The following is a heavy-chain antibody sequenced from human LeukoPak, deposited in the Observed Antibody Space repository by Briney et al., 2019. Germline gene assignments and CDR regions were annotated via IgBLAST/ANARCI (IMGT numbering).Heavy chain of an antibody. CDR1: GDSVSSNSAA. CDR3: ARAVREDLKRHFDY. V-gene: IGHV6-1*01. J-gene: IGHJ4*02. CDR2: TYYRSKWYY. D-gene: IGHD1-26*01. Sequence: SQTLSLTCAISGDSVSSNSAAWNWIRQSPSRGLEWLGRTYYRSKWYYDYAVSVKSRITINPDTSKNQFSLQLNSVTPEDTALYYCARAVREDLKRHFDYWGQGTLVTVSS.